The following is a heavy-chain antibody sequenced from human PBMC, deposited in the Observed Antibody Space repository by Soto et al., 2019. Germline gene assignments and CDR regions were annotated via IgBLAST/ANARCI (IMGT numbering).Heavy chain of an antibody. Sequence: EVQLVESGGGSVQPGGSLRLSCPASGITLSHFWMHWVRQAPGKGLVWVARIDNGGSGTSYADFAKGRFTISKDDAKNTLYLQMNSLRAEDTALYYFTTTCEHWGRGSLVTVSS. CDR3: TTTCEH. CDR2: IDNGGSGT. CDR1: GITLSHFW. V-gene: IGHV3-74*01. D-gene: IGHD2-21*01. J-gene: IGHJ4*02.